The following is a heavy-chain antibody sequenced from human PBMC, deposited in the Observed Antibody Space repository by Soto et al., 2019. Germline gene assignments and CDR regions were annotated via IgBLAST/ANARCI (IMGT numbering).Heavy chain of an antibody. CDR1: GFTFSSYA. D-gene: IGHD3-22*01. J-gene: IGHJ3*01. CDR3: ASGRSSALGDAFDL. Sequence: QVQLVESGGGVVQPGRSLRLSCAASGFTFSSYAMHWVRQAPGKGLEWVAVISYDGSNKYYADSVKGRFTISRDNSKNTLYLQMNSLRAEDTAVYYCASGRSSALGDAFDLWGQGTMVTVSS. V-gene: IGHV3-30-3*01. CDR2: ISYDGSNK.